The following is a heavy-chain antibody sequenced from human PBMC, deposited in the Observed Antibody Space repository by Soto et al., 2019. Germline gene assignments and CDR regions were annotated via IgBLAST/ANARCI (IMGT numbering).Heavy chain of an antibody. CDR1: GYSFTSYW. V-gene: IGHV5-10-1*01. CDR2: IDPSDSYT. CDR3: ARQGNSRVVVPAAIVRYYYGMDA. J-gene: IGHJ6*02. D-gene: IGHD2-2*02. Sequence: GESLKISCKGSGYSFTSYWISWVRQMPGKGLEWMGRIDPSDSYTNYSPSFQGHVTISADKSISTAYLQWSSLKASDTAMYYCARQGNSRVVVPAAIVRYYYGMDAWGQGTTVTVSS.